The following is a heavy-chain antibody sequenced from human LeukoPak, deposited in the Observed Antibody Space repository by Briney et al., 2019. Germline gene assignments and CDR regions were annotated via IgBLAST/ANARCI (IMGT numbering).Heavy chain of an antibody. D-gene: IGHD2-15*01. Sequence: GGSLRLSCAASGFTVSSIYMTWVRQAPGKGLEWVSVIYSGGTTYYADSVKGRFTISRDNSKNTLYLQMNSLRAEDTAVYYCSRKEKFTYSATWGQGTLVTVSS. J-gene: IGHJ5*02. CDR2: IYSGGTT. CDR3: SRKEKFTYSAT. CDR1: GFTVSSIY. V-gene: IGHV3-66*01.